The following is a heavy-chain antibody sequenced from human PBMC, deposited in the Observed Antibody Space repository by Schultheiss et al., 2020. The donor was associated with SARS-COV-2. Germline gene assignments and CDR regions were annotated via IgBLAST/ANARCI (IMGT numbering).Heavy chain of an antibody. Sequence: GESLKISCAASGFTFSSYAMHWVRQAPGKGLEWVSVIYSGGSTYYADSVKGRFTISRDNSKNTLYLQMNSLRAEDTAVYYCAKDMPTVTTRYFDYWGQGTLVTVSS. CDR3: AKDMPTVTTRYFDY. CDR1: GFTFSSYA. CDR2: IYSGGST. J-gene: IGHJ4*02. V-gene: IGHV3-NL1*01. D-gene: IGHD4-11*01.